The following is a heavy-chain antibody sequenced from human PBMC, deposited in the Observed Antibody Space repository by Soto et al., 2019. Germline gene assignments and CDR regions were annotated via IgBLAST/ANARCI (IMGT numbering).Heavy chain of an antibody. J-gene: IGHJ5*01. D-gene: IGHD6-19*01. V-gene: IGHV3-30*04. CDR1: GFSFSSYA. CDR2: ISKDGMNK. CDR3: ARDMYSSDYFVKWFES. Sequence: QVRLVESGGGVVQPGRSLRLSCTAPGFSFSSYAMYWFRQPPGKGLEWVAVISKDGMNKKYADSVKGRVTVSRDNANYSLDLQLNRLRGEDTAMYYCARDMYSSDYFVKWFESWGQGTLVTVSS.